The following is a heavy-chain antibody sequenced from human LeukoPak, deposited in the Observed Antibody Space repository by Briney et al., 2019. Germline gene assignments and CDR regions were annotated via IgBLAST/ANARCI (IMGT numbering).Heavy chain of an antibody. Sequence: SEALSLTCTVSGGSISSSNYYWGWIRQPPGKGLEWIGNIYYSGSTYYNPSLKSRVTISVDTSKNQFSLKLSSVTAADTAVYYCARSVLWFGESASPFDYWGQGTLVTVSS. J-gene: IGHJ4*02. CDR3: ARSVLWFGESASPFDY. CDR1: GGSISSSNYY. CDR2: IYYSGST. D-gene: IGHD3-10*01. V-gene: IGHV4-39*01.